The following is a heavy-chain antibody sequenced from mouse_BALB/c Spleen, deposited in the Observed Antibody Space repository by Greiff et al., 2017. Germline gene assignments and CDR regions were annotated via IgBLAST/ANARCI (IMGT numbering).Heavy chain of an antibody. Sequence: DVMLVESGGGLVKPGGSLKLSCAASGFTFSSYTMSWVRQTPEKRLEWVATISSGGGNTYYPDSVKGRFTISRDNAKNNLYLQMSSLRSEDTALYYCARGIYDGYPYFDYWGQGTTLTVSS. V-gene: IGHV5-9*03. D-gene: IGHD2-3*01. CDR2: ISSGGGNT. CDR1: GFTFSSYT. J-gene: IGHJ2*01. CDR3: ARGIYDGYPYFDY.